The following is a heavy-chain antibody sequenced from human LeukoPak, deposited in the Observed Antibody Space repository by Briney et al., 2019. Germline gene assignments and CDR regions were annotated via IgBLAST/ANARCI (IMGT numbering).Heavy chain of an antibody. CDR3: ARHEPYSPFDY. Sequence: SETLSLTCTVSGGSISSYYWSWIRQPPGKGLEWIGYIYYSGSTNYNPSLKSRVTISVDTSKNQFSLKLSSVTAADTAVYYCARHEPYSPFDYWGQGTLVTVSS. D-gene: IGHD1-14*01. J-gene: IGHJ4*02. V-gene: IGHV4-59*08. CDR2: IYYSGST. CDR1: GGSISSYY.